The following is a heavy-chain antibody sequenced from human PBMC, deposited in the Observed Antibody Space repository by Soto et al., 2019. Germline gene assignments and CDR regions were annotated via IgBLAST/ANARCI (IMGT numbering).Heavy chain of an antibody. CDR1: GFSFKNYW. CDR2: IKEDGSER. Sequence: EVELEESGGGLVQPGGSLRVSCATSGFSFKNYWMSWVRQAAGKGLEWVANIKEDGSERYYIDSVKGRFTISRDNAKSSLYLQMDSLRVEDTAVYYCGRPLGWRDGFDIWGQGTMVTVSS. J-gene: IGHJ3*02. D-gene: IGHD6-19*01. V-gene: IGHV3-7*01. CDR3: GRPLGWRDGFDI.